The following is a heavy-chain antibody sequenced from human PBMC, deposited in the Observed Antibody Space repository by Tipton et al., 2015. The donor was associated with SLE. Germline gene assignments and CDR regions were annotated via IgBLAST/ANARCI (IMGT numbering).Heavy chain of an antibody. D-gene: IGHD1-26*01. V-gene: IGHV4-34*01. CDR1: GGSFSGYY. J-gene: IGHJ6*03. CDR2: IYYSGST. CDR3: ARVGSSYMDV. Sequence: TLSLTCAVYGGSFSGYYWIWIRQPPGKGLEWIGSIYYSGSTYYNPSLKRRVTMSVDTSKNQFSLKLSSVTAADTAVYYCARVGSSYMDVWGKGTTVNVSS.